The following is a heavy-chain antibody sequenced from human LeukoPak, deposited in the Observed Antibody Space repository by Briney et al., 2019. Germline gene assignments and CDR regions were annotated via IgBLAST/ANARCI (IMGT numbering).Heavy chain of an antibody. J-gene: IGHJ4*02. CDR2: ISDSGRTT. CDR3: ASWAGNTQSDSWSGPFDY. D-gene: IGHD3-3*01. CDR1: GLTFSNFK. Sequence: GGSLGLSCAASGLTFSNFKMNWVRQAPGKGLEWVSYISDSGRTTFYADSVKGRFTISRDNAKNSLYLQMSSLRVEDTAVYYCASWAGNTQSDSWSGPFDYWGQGTLVTVSS. V-gene: IGHV3-48*03.